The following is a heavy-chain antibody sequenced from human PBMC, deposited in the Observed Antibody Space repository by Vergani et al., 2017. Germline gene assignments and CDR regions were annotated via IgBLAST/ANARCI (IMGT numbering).Heavy chain of an antibody. V-gene: IGHV3-48*03. CDR3: ARERGAYGGSYGMDV. D-gene: IGHD4-17*01. CDR2: ISSSGSTI. J-gene: IGHJ6*02. CDR1: GFTFSSYE. Sequence: EVQLLESGGGLVQPGGSLRLSCAASGFTFSSYEMNWVRQAPGKGLEWVSYISSSGSTIYYADSVKGRFTISRDNAKNSLYLQMNSLRAEDTAVYYCARERGAYGGSYGMDVWGQGTTVTVSS.